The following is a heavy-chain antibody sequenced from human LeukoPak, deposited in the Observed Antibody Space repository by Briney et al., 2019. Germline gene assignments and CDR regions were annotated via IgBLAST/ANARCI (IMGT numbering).Heavy chain of an antibody. CDR3: ARVDTGADAFDI. V-gene: IGHV4-59*01. D-gene: IGHD1-14*01. CDR1: GGSISSYY. Sequence: KTSETLSLTCTVSGGSISSYYWSWIRQPPGKGPEWIGYIYYSGSTNYNPSLKSRVTISVDTSKNQFSLKLSSVTAADTAVYYCARVDTGADAFDIWGQGTMVTVSS. CDR2: IYYSGST. J-gene: IGHJ3*02.